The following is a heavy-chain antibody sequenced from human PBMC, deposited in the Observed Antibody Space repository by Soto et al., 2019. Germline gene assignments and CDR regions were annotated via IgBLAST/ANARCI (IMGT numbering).Heavy chain of an antibody. D-gene: IGHD6-19*01. CDR1: GFTFSSLA. Sequence: GGSLRLSCVASGFTFSSLAMSWVRQAPGKGLEWVSGISGSGATTYYADSVKGRFTISRDNSKSTLYLQMNSLRVEDTAVYYCARSWAVAGSYDYWGQGTLVTVSS. V-gene: IGHV3-23*01. CDR2: ISGSGATT. J-gene: IGHJ4*02. CDR3: ARSWAVAGSYDY.